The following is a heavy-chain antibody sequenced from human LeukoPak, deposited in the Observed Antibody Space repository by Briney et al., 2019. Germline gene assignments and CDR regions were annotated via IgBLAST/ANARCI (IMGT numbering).Heavy chain of an antibody. V-gene: IGHV3-66*01. CDR3: ARDDYGGNSHYAFDI. CDR2: IHSGGST. J-gene: IGHJ3*02. CDR1: GFIVNSNY. Sequence: GGSLRLSCAASGFIVNSNYMSWVRQAPGKELECVSFIHSGGSTYYADSVKGRFTISSDNSKNTLYLQMNSLRAEDTAVYYCARDDYGGNSHYAFDIWGQGTMVTVSS. D-gene: IGHD4-23*01.